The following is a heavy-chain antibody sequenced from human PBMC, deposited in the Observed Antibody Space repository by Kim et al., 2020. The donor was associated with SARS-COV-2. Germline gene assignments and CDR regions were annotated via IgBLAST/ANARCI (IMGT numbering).Heavy chain of an antibody. D-gene: IGHD3-10*01. CDR1: GFTFSDYG. J-gene: IGHJ5*02. CDR2: ISFDGRNN. V-gene: IGHV3-30*03. CDR3: TGDDSGSQLFAGKWFDP. Sequence: GGSLRLSCAASGFTFSDYGMFWVRQAPGKGLAWVAVISFDGRNNYYADSVKGRFTISRDNSKNTLYLQMNSLRADDTAVYYCTGDDSGSQLFAGKWFDPWDQETLVTVSS.